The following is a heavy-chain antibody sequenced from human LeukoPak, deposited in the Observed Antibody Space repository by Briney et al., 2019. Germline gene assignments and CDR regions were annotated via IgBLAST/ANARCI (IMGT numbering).Heavy chain of an antibody. D-gene: IGHD3/OR15-3a*01. J-gene: IGHJ4*02. CDR3: ARGAYYYEF. V-gene: IGHV3-7*04. CDR1: KFTFSDYY. Sequence: GGSLRLSCAASKFTFSDYYMTWVRQAPGKGPEWVAYMNQFGTEIKYLDSVKGRFTISRDNAKNSLYLWMTSLTADDTAVYYCARGAYYYEFWGQGTLVIVSS. CDR2: MNQFGTEI.